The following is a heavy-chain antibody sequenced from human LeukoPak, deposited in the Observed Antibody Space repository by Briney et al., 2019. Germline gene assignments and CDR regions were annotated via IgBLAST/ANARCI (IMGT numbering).Heavy chain of an antibody. J-gene: IGHJ4*02. CDR1: GYTFTSYY. V-gene: IGHV1-46*01. Sequence: ASVKVSCKASGYTFTSYYMHWVRQAPGQGLKWMGIINPSGGSTSYAQKFQGRVTMTRDTSTSTVYMELSSLRSEDTAVYYCASLAAAGGVDYWGQGTLVTVSS. D-gene: IGHD6-13*01. CDR2: INPSGGST. CDR3: ASLAAAGGVDY.